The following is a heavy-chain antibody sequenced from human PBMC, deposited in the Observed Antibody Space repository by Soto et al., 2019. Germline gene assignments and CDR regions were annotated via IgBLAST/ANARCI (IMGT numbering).Heavy chain of an antibody. V-gene: IGHV4-30-4*01. J-gene: IGHJ4*02. Sequence: TSETLSLTCTVSGDSINSADYYWSWLRQPPGKGLEWIGYIYYSRSDYYNPSLGRRATITIDTSRNQFSLNLMSVTAADTAVYYCARVVQFYDSSGYSFYYLDYWGQGALVTVSS. CDR3: ARVVQFYDSSGYSFYYLDY. CDR1: GDSINSADYY. CDR2: IYYSRSD. D-gene: IGHD3-22*01.